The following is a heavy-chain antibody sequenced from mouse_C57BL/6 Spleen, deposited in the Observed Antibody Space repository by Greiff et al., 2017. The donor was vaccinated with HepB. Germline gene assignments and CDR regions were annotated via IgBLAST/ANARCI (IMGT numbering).Heavy chain of an antibody. Sequence: QVQLKQSGPELVKPGASVKISCKASGYAFSSSWMNWVKQRPGKGLEWIGRIYPGDGDTNYNGKFKGKATLTADKSSSTAYMQLSSLTSEDSAVYFCARRPYYYGSRYWYFDVWGTGTTVTVSS. CDR1: GYAFSSSW. CDR3: ARRPYYYGSRYWYFDV. D-gene: IGHD1-1*01. V-gene: IGHV1-82*01. J-gene: IGHJ1*03. CDR2: IYPGDGDT.